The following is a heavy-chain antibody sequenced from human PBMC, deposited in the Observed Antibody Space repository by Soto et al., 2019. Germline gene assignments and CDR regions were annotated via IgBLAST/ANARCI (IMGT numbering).Heavy chain of an antibody. V-gene: IGHV3-11*01. CDR3: ARGNRGFGFWFDS. D-gene: IGHD3-16*01. J-gene: IGHJ5*01. Sequence: QVQLVDSGGKLVKSGGSLRLSCAASGFIFSDYYMTWIRQAPGKGLEWVSHISSSGITISYADSVKGRFTISRDNANNSLYLQMDSLRADDTAVYYCARGNRGFGFWFDSGGQGTPVTVSS. CDR1: GFIFSDYY. CDR2: ISSSGITI.